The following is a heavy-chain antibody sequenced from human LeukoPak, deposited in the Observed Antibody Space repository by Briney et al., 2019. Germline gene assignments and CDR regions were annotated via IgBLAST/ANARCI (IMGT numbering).Heavy chain of an antibody. CDR2: ISYDGSNK. Sequence: GGSLRLSCAASGFTFSSYAIHWVRQAPGKGLEWVEVISYDGSNKYYADSVKGRFTISRDNSKNTLYLQMNSLRAEDTAVYYCAKRGHSSGWYLHAFDIWGQGTMVTVSS. CDR1: GFTFSSYA. V-gene: IGHV3-30-3*02. D-gene: IGHD6-19*01. J-gene: IGHJ3*02. CDR3: AKRGHSSGWYLHAFDI.